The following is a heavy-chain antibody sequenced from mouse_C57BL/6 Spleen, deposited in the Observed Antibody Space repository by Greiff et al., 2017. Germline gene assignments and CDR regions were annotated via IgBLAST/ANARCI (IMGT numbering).Heavy chain of an antibody. CDR2: IYPGDGDT. D-gene: IGHD4-1*02. J-gene: IGHJ2*01. CDR1: GYAFSSSW. V-gene: IGHV1-82*01. Sequence: QVQLQQSGPELVKPGASVKISCKASGYAFSSSWMNWVKQRPGKGLEWIGRIYPGDGDTNYNGKFKGKATLTADKSSSPAYMQLSSLTSEDSAVYFCARDSQLVSFDYWGQGTTLTVSS. CDR3: ARDSQLVSFDY.